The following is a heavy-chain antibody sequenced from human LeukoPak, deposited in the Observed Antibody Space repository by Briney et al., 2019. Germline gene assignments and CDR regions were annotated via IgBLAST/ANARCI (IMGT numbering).Heavy chain of an antibody. Sequence: ASVKVSCKASGYTFTGYYIHWVRQAPGQGLEWMGWINPHSGGTNYAQKFQGGVTMTRDTSITTAYMELSSLRSDDTAVYYCARDVGEYCSSTNCYATHYWGQGTLVTVSS. V-gene: IGHV1-2*02. CDR2: INPHSGGT. J-gene: IGHJ4*02. CDR1: GYTFTGYY. CDR3: ARDVGEYCSSTNCYATHY. D-gene: IGHD2-2*01.